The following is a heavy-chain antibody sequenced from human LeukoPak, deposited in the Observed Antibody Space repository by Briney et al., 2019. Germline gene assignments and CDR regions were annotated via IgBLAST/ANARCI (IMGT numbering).Heavy chain of an antibody. V-gene: IGHV3-23*01. CDR1: GFTFSSYA. CDR2: ISSSDGST. J-gene: IGHJ6*04. Sequence: GGSLRLSCAASGFTFSSYAMSWVRQAPGKGLEWVSTISSSDGSTFYADSVKGRFTISRDNSKNTLYLQMNSLRAEDTAVYYCAKDRVSYYYGSADMDVWGRGTTVTVSS. D-gene: IGHD3-10*01. CDR3: AKDRVSYYYGSADMDV.